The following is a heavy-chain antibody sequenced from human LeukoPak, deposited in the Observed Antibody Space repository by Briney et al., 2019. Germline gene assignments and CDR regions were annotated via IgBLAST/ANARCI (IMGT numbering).Heavy chain of an antibody. D-gene: IGHD2-2*02. CDR2: INHSGGT. Sequence: PSETLSLTCAVYGGSFSGYYWTWIRQPPGKGLEWIGEINHSGGTNYNPSLKSRVTISVDTSKNQFSLKLSSVTAADTAVYYCASSLYCSSTSCYTVFGPFHAFDIWGQGTMVTVSS. J-gene: IGHJ3*02. CDR3: ASSLYCSSTSCYTVFGPFHAFDI. CDR1: GGSFSGYY. V-gene: IGHV4-34*01.